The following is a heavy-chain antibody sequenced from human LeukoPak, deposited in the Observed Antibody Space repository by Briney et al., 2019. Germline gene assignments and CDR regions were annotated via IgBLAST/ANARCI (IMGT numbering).Heavy chain of an antibody. CDR3: ARAETSYYDFWSGRDAFDI. CDR2: ISAYNGNT. Sequence: GASVKVSCKASGYTFTSYGISWVRQAPGQGLEWMEWISAYNGNTNYAQKLQGRVTMTTDTSTSTAYMELRSLRSDDTAVYYCARAETSYYDFWSGRDAFDIWGQGTMVTVSS. V-gene: IGHV1-18*01. CDR1: GYTFTSYG. D-gene: IGHD3-3*01. J-gene: IGHJ3*02.